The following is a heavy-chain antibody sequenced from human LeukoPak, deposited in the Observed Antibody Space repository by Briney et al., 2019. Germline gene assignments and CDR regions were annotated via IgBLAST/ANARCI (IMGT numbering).Heavy chain of an antibody. CDR3: ASDQTYNWFDP. CDR2: SHYGGST. J-gene: IGHJ5*02. V-gene: IGHV4-59*01. Sequence: GSLRLSCAASGFTFSSYAMSWIRQPPGKGLEWIGDSHYGGSTDYNPSLRSRVTISVDTSRNQVSLRMTSVTAADTAVYYCASDQTYNWFDPWGQGTLVTVSS. CDR1: GFTFSSYA.